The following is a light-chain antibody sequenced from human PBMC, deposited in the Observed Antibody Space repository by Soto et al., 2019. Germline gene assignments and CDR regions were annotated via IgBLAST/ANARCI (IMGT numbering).Light chain of an antibody. CDR3: QQYGSSPRT. J-gene: IGKJ1*01. CDR1: QSVSTSY. Sequence: DIVLTQSPGTLSLSPGDRATLSSRASQSVSTSYLAWYQQKNGQPPRILIYGASSRATGIPDRFSGSGSGTDFTLTISRLEPEDFEVYYCQQYGSSPRTFGQGTKVDIK. V-gene: IGKV3-20*01. CDR2: GAS.